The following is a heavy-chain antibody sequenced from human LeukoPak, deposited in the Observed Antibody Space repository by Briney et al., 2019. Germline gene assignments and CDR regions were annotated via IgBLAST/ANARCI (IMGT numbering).Heavy chain of an antibody. J-gene: IGHJ4*02. CDR2: TWYDGTNK. CDR1: GFTFSSYV. V-gene: IGHV3-33*01. CDR3: ARGDRSSWFNFDY. D-gene: IGHD6-13*01. Sequence: GGSLRLSCAASGFTFSSYVMHWVRQAPGKGLEWVAVTWYDGTNKHFADSVRGRFSISRDNSKNTLYLQMNSLRAEDTAVYYCARGDRSSWFNFDYWGQGTLVTVSS.